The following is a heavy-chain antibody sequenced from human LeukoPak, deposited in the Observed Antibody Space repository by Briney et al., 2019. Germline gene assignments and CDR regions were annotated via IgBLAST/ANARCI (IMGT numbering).Heavy chain of an antibody. CDR3: ARMTTVTTEGI. Sequence: GGSLRLSCAASGFTFSHFWIHWVRQAPGKGLVWVSRINSDGSDTIYADSVKGRFTSSRDNAKNILYLQMNNLRAEDTAVYYCARMTTVTTEGIWSQGTMVTVSS. D-gene: IGHD4-17*01. CDR2: INSDGSDT. J-gene: IGHJ3*02. CDR1: GFTFSHFW. V-gene: IGHV3-74*01.